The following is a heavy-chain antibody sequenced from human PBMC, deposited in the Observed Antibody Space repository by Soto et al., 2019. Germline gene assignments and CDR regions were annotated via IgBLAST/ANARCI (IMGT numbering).Heavy chain of an antibody. V-gene: IGHV3-74*01. Sequence: HPGGSLRLSCVASGFTFSRHWMHWVRQAPGRGLVWVSRINKDGSDTTYADSVRGRLTISRDNARNTLYLQLNSLRAEDTAVYYCARGDGYISYYYGMDVWGQGTTVTVSS. CDR3: ARGDGYISYYYGMDV. J-gene: IGHJ6*02. D-gene: IGHD5-12*01. CDR2: INKDGSDT. CDR1: GFTFSRHW.